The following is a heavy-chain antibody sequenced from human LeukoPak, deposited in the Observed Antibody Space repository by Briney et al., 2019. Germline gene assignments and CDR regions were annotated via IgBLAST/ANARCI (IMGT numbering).Heavy chain of an antibody. J-gene: IGHJ4*02. Sequence: ASVKVSCKASGGTFSSYAISWVRQAPGQGLEWMGGIIPIFGTANYAQKFQGRVTITADESTSTAYMELSSLRSEDTAVYHCARAFFAMSLVPAAIRGVSYSVDYWGQGTLVTVSS. CDR2: IIPIFGTA. CDR3: ARAFFAMSLVPAAIRGVSYSVDY. CDR1: GGTFSSYA. D-gene: IGHD2-2*02. V-gene: IGHV1-69*01.